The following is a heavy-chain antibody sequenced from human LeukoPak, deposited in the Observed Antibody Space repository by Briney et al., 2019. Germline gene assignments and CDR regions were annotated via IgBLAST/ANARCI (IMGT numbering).Heavy chain of an antibody. CDR2: ISGSGGST. Sequence: GGSLRLSCAASGFTLSSYAMSWVRQAPGKGLEWVSAISGSGGSTYYADSVKGRFTISRDNSKNTLYLQMNSLRAEDTAVYYCAKVGHCSSTSCPNRYYYYYGMDVWGQGTTVTVSS. CDR1: GFTLSSYA. D-gene: IGHD2-2*01. J-gene: IGHJ6*02. CDR3: AKVGHCSSTSCPNRYYYYYGMDV. V-gene: IGHV3-23*01.